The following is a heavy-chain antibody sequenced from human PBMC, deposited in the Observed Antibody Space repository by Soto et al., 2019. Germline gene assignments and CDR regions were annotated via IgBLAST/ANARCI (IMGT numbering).Heavy chain of an antibody. CDR1: GYTFTSYD. D-gene: IGHD3-10*01. CDR3: ARSIGTMVRGCYYYGMDV. V-gene: IGHV1-8*01. J-gene: IGHJ6*02. CDR2: MNPNSGNT. Sequence: ASVKVSCKASGYTFTSYDINWVRQATGQGLEWMGWMNPNSGNTGYAQKFQGRVTMTRNTSISTAYMELSSLRSEDTAVYYCARSIGTMVRGCYYYGMDVWGQGTTVTVSS.